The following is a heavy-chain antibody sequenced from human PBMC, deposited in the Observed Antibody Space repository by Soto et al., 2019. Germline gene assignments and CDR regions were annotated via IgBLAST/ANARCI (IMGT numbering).Heavy chain of an antibody. Sequence: EVQLLESGGGLVQPGGSLRLSCAASGFTFSSYAMSWVRQAPGKGLEWVSAISGSGGSTYYADSVKGRFTIARENSKNTLYLQMNSLRDEDTAVYYCAKAFPYCSGGSCYSYPDYWGQGTLVTVSS. V-gene: IGHV3-23*01. CDR1: GFTFSSYA. D-gene: IGHD2-15*01. J-gene: IGHJ4*02. CDR2: ISGSGGST. CDR3: AKAFPYCSGGSCYSYPDY.